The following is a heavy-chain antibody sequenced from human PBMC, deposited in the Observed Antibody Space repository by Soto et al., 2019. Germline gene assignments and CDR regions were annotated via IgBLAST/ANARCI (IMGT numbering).Heavy chain of an antibody. V-gene: IGHV1-69*13. J-gene: IGHJ6*02. CDR1: GGTFSSYA. CDR2: IIPIFGTA. Sequence: ASVKVSCKASGGTFSSYAISWVRQAPGQGLEWMGGIIPIFGTANYAQKFQGRVTITADESTSTAYMELSSLRSEDTAVYYCARSLRVANYYYYYGMDVWSQGTTVTVSS. CDR3: ARSLRVANYYYYYGMDV. D-gene: IGHD3-10*01.